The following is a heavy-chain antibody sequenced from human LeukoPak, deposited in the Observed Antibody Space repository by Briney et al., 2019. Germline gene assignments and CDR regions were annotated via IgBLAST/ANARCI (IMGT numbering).Heavy chain of an antibody. D-gene: IGHD3-10*01. CDR1: GGTFSSYA. CDR2: IIPIFGTA. CDR3: ARDNGGEYYYGSGSFYYFDY. V-gene: IGHV1-69*13. Sequence: VASVKASCKASGGTFSSYAISWVRQAPGQGLEWMGGIIPIFGTANYAQKFQGRVTITADESTSTAYMELSSLRSEDTAVYYCARDNGGEYYYGSGSFYYFDYWGQGTLVTVSS. J-gene: IGHJ4*02.